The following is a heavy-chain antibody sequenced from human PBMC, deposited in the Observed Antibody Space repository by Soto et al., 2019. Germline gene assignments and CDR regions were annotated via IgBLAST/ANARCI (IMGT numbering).Heavy chain of an antibody. V-gene: IGHV2-5*02. CDR1: GFSLSTSGVS. Sequence: KESGPTLVKPTQTLTLTCTFSGFSLSTSGVSVGWVRQPPGKALEWLALIYWDDDKRYSPSLKSRLTITKDTSKNQVVLTMTNMDPVDTATYYCAHRRRDCSATRCYGAFDIWGQGTRVTVSS. D-gene: IGHD2-15*01. CDR2: IYWDDDK. CDR3: AHRRRDCSATRCYGAFDI. J-gene: IGHJ3*02.